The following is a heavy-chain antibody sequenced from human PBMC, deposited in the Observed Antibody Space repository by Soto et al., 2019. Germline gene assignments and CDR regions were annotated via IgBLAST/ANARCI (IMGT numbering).Heavy chain of an antibody. CDR1: GFSLSTSGMC. CDR2: IDWDDDK. CDR3: ARIYGDYAATHYYNYMDV. Sequence: SGPTLVNPTQTLTLTCTFSGFSLSTSGMCVSWIRQPPGKALEWLARIDWDDDKYYSTSLKTRLTISKDTSKNQVVLTMTNMDPVDTATYYCARIYGDYAATHYYNYMDVRGKGTTVTVS. J-gene: IGHJ6*03. D-gene: IGHD4-17*01. V-gene: IGHV2-70*11.